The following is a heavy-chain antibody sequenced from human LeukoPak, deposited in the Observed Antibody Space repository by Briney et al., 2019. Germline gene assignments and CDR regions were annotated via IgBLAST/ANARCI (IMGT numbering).Heavy chain of an antibody. CDR2: ISYDGNNK. V-gene: IGHV3-30*18. J-gene: IGHJ4*02. CDR1: GFTFSNYG. CDR3: AKGGSFYDSSGYADY. Sequence: GRSLRLSCAASGFTFSNYGMHWVRQAPGKGLEWVAVISYDGNNKYYADSVKGRFTISRDNSKNSLSLQMNSLRAEDTAIYYCAKGGSFYDSSGYADYWGQGTLVTVSS. D-gene: IGHD3-22*01.